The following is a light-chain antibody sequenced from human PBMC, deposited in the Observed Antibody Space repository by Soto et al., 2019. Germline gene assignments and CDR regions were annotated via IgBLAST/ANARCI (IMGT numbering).Light chain of an antibody. V-gene: IGLV2-14*01. CDR2: EVS. Sequence: QSALTQPASVSGSPGQSITISCTGTNSDVGGYNYVSWYQQSPGKAPKLMIYEVSNRPSAVSNRFSGSKSGSTASLTISGLQAEDEADYYCSSYTSSSTMVFGGGTKVTVL. J-gene: IGLJ2*01. CDR3: SSYTSSSTMV. CDR1: NSDVGGYNY.